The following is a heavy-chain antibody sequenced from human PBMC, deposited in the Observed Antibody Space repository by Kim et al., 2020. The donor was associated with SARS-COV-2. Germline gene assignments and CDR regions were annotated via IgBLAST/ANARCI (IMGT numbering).Heavy chain of an antibody. CDR3: ARATTYSSTWPPVWFDR. V-gene: IGHV4-39*01. CDR2: IYYTGSP. D-gene: IGHD6-13*01. J-gene: IGHJ5*02. CDR1: GGSISSTTYY. Sequence: SETLSLTCTVSGGSISSTTYYWGWIRQPPGKGLEWIGSIYYTGSPYYNPSLKSRVTISVDTSKNQFSLKLSSVTAADTAVYYCARATTYSSTWPPVWFDRWGQGTLVTVSS.